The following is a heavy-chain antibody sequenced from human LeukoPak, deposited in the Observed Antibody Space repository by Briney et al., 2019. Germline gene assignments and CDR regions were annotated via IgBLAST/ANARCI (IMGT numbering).Heavy chain of an antibody. CDR3: ARHTLEYCYDSSGYGFDY. D-gene: IGHD3-22*01. V-gene: IGHV4-38-2*01. Sequence: SETLSLTCAVSGYSISSGYYWGWIRQPPGKGLEWIGSIYHSGSAYYNPSFKSRVTISVDTSKNQLSLKLSSVTAADTAVYYCARHTLEYCYDSSGYGFDYWGQGTLVTVSS. CDR2: IYHSGSA. J-gene: IGHJ4*02. CDR1: GYSISSGYY.